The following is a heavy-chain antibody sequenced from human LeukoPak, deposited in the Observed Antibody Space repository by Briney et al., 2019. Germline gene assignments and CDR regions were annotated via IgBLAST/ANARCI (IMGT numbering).Heavy chain of an antibody. CDR1: GSSISSSSYY. CDR2: IYYSGST. V-gene: IGHV4-39*01. Sequence: SETLSLTCTVSGSSISSSSYYWGWIRQPPGKGLEWIGSIYYSGSTYYNPSLKSRVTISVDTSKNQFSLKLSSVTAADTAVYYCARQEDSGYDLDYFDYWGQGTLVTVSS. CDR3: ARQEDSGYDLDYFDY. J-gene: IGHJ4*02. D-gene: IGHD5-12*01.